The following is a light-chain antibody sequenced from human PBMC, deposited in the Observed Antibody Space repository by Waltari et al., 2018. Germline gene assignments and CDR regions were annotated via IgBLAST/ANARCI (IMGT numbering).Light chain of an antibody. CDR3: NSYTTSSTRV. CDR1: SSAAGGYDY. CDR2: DVN. Sequence: QSALTQPASVSGSPGQSITISCTGTSSAAGGYDYVSWYQQHPDKAPKLLIYDVNNRPSGVSSRFSGSKSGNTASLTISGLQAEDEADYYCNSYTTSSTRVFGGGTKLTVL. V-gene: IGLV2-14*03. J-gene: IGLJ3*02.